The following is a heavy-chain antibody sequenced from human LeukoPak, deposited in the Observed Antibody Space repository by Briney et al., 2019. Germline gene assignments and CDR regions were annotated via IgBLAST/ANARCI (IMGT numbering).Heavy chain of an antibody. CDR3: ARRRYYYDSSGYYY. CDR1: GGSISSYY. Sequence: PSETLSLTCTVSGGSISSYYWSWIRQPPGKGLEWIGYIYYSGSTNYNPSLKSRVTISVDTSKNQFSLKLSSVTAADTAVYYCARRRYYYDSSGYYYWGQGTLVTVSS. V-gene: IGHV4-59*08. J-gene: IGHJ4*02. CDR2: IYYSGST. D-gene: IGHD3-22*01.